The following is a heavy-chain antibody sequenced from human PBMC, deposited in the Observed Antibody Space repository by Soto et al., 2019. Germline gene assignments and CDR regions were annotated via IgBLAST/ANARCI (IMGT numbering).Heavy chain of an antibody. D-gene: IGHD3-10*01. CDR3: ASLVYYGSGSYNDAFDI. J-gene: IGHJ3*02. CDR1: GGTFSSYT. V-gene: IGHV1-69*02. Sequence: QVQLVQSGAEVKKPGSSVKVSCKASGGTFSSYTISWVRQAPGQGLEWMGRIIPILGIANYAQKFQGRVTINADKSTSTAYMELSSLRSEDTAVYYCASLVYYGSGSYNDAFDIWGQGTMVTVSS. CDR2: IIPILGIA.